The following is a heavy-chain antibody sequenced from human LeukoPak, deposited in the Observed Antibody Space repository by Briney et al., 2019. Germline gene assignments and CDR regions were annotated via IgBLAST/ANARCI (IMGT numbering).Heavy chain of an antibody. CDR3: ARRSDGFDP. CDR1: GFTFSSSA. V-gene: IGHV3-23*01. J-gene: IGHJ5*02. D-gene: IGHD6-19*01. Sequence: QPGGSLRLSCAASGFTFSSSAMSWVRQVPGKGLEWVSGISASGGSTSYADSVRGRFTISRDNSKNTLYLQMNSLRAEDTAVYYCARRSDGFDPWGQGTLVTVSS. CDR2: ISASGGST.